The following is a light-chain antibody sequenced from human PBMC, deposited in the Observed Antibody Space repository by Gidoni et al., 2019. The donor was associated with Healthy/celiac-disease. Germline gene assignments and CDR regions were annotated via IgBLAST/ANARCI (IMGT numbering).Light chain of an antibody. CDR1: SSDVGGYNY. CDR2: DVS. V-gene: IGLV2-14*03. J-gene: IGLJ2*01. Sequence: SALTPPAPVSVSPGHPITISCPGTSSDVGGYNYVSWYQQHPGKAPKLMIYDVSNRPSGVSNRFSGSKSGNTASLTISGLQAEDEADYYCSSYTSSSTLVFGGGTKLTVL. CDR3: SSYTSSSTLV.